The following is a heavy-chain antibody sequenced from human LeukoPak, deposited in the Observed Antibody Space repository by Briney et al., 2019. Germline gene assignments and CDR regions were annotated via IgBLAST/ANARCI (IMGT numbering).Heavy chain of an antibody. V-gene: IGHV1-24*01. CDR2: SDPEDGER. D-gene: IGHD5-18*01. CDR1: GYTFTSYY. J-gene: IGHJ4*02. CDR3: VTGFTTMAVDYFDY. Sequence: ASVKVSCKGSGYTFTSYYLHWVRQAPGQGLEWLGGSDPEDGERIYAQMFQGRVTMTEDTSIDTAYMELSSLRSEDTAVYYCVTGFTTMAVDYFDYWGQGTLVTVSP.